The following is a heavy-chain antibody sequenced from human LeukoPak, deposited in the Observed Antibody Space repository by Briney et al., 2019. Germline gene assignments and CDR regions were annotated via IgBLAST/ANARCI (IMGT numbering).Heavy chain of an antibody. J-gene: IGHJ6*03. V-gene: IGHV3-11*01. CDR2: ISSSGSTI. Sequence: GGSLRLSCAASGLTFSDYYMSWIRQAPGKGLEWVSYISSSGSTIYYADSVKGRFTISRDNAKNSLYLQMNSLRAEDTAVYYCASAYDYGDYVGYYYYMDVWGKGTTVTISS. CDR3: ASAYDYGDYVGYYYYMDV. CDR1: GLTFSDYY. D-gene: IGHD4-17*01.